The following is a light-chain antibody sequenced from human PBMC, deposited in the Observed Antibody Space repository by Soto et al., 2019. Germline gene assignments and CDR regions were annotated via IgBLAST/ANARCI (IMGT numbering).Light chain of an antibody. CDR2: DVS. CDR3: SSYTSSSTSI. J-gene: IGLJ2*01. V-gene: IGLV2-14*01. CDR1: SSDVGGYNY. Sequence: QSALTQPASVSGSPGQSITISCTGTSSDVGGYNYVSWYQQHPGKAPKLMIYDVSNRPSGVSNRFSGSKSGNTASLTISGLQAEAEADYYCSSYTSSSTSIFGGGTKLTVL.